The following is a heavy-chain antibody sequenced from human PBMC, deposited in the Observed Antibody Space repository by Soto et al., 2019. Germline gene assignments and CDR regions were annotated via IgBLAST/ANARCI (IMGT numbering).Heavy chain of an antibody. D-gene: IGHD6-6*01. CDR2: IKQDGSQI. CDR3: ARIGYSSSSLDY. V-gene: IGHV3-7*01. CDR1: GFTFSNYW. Sequence: PGGSLRLSCAASGFTFSNYWMTWVRQAPGKGLEWVANIKQDGSQIYFVDSLEGRFTISRDNAKKSVYLQMNSLRAEDTAVYYCARIGYSSSSLDYWGQGTLVTVSS. J-gene: IGHJ4*02.